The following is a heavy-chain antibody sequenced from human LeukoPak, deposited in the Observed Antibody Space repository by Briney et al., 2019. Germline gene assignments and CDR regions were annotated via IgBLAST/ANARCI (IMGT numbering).Heavy chain of an antibody. CDR1: GYSFTAYS. CDR3: ARDATTVTTLDY. Sequence: GASVKVSCKASGYSFTAYSFHWVRQAPGQGLEWMGWINPNSGGTNYAQKFQGRVTMTRDTSISTAYMELSRLRSDDTAVYYCARDATTVTTLDYWGQGTLVTVSS. V-gene: IGHV1-2*02. CDR2: INPNSGGT. D-gene: IGHD4-11*01. J-gene: IGHJ4*02.